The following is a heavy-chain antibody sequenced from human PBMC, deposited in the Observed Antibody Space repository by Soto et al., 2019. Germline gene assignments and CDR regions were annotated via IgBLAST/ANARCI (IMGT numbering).Heavy chain of an antibody. Sequence: GPLTLACLDSGASLSGYSMNYYRQAQGKGLEGVSRLSGSGDYSYYADSVKGRFSISRDNSKNTLYLQMDSLRDDDTAIYYCTHVGHCSGGNCNVAFDMWGQGTKVTVSS. CDR1: GASLSGYS. CDR2: LSGSGDYS. D-gene: IGHD6-19*01. V-gene: IGHV3-23*01. CDR3: THVGHCSGGNCNVAFDM. J-gene: IGHJ3*02.